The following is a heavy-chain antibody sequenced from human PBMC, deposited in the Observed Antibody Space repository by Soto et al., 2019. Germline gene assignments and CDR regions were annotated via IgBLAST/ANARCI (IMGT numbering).Heavy chain of an antibody. J-gene: IGHJ4*02. CDR3: ARDAAFFEGYCSSTSCYTPHFDY. CDR2: INPNSGGT. Sequence: QVQLVQSGAEVKKPGASVKVSCKASGYTFTGYYMHWVRQAPGQGLEWMGWINPNSGGTNYAQKFQGRVTMIRDTSISTAYMELSRLRSDDTAVYYCARDAAFFEGYCSSTSCYTPHFDYWGQGTLVTVSS. D-gene: IGHD2-2*02. V-gene: IGHV1-2*02. CDR1: GYTFTGYY.